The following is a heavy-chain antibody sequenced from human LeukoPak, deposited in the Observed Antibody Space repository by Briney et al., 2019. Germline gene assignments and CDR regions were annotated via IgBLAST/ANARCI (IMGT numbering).Heavy chain of an antibody. Sequence: GGSLRLSCAASGFTFSSYSLNWVRQAPGKGLEWVSSISSSSSYIYYADSVKGRFTISRDNAKNSLYLQMNSLRAEDTAVYYCAREAVAGNCDYWGQGTLVTVSS. CDR3: AREAVAGNCDY. D-gene: IGHD6-19*01. CDR2: ISSSSSYI. J-gene: IGHJ4*02. V-gene: IGHV3-21*01. CDR1: GFTFSSYS.